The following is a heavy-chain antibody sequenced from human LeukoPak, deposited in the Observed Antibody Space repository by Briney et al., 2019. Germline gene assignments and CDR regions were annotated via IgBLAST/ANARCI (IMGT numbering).Heavy chain of an antibody. CDR1: GYTFTGYY. J-gene: IGHJ3*02. D-gene: IGHD2/OR15-2a*01. V-gene: IGHV1-2*02. CDR2: INPNSGGT. Sequence: ASVKVSCKASGYTFTGYYMHWVRQAPGQGLEWMGWINPNSGGTNYAQKFQGRVTMTRDTSISTAYMELSSLRSEDTAVYYCARGYFFTTSDAFDIWGQGTMVTVSS. CDR3: ARGYFFTTSDAFDI.